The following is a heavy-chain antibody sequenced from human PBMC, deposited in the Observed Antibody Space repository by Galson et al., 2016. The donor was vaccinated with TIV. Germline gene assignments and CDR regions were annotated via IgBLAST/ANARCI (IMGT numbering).Heavy chain of an antibody. J-gene: IGHJ6*02. CDR3: AKDRNTVMGPYHYYYGMDV. V-gene: IGHV1-69*13. CDR1: GDTFSSYP. CDR2: FIPLFGTA. D-gene: IGHD5-18*01. Sequence: SVKVSCKASGDTFSSYPFNWVRQAPGQGLEWVGGFIPLFGTANYAQKFQGRVTISADESTSTLYMEVRSLRSEDTAVYYCAKDRNTVMGPYHYYYGMDVWGQGTTVIVSS.